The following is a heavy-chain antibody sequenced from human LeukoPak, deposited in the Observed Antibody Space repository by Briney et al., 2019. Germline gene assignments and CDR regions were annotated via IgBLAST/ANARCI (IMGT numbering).Heavy chain of an antibody. J-gene: IGHJ4*02. Sequence: ASETLSLTCAVYGGSFSGYYWSWIRQPPGKGLEWIGEINHSGSTNYNPSLKSRVTISVDTSKNQFSLKLSSVTAADTAVYYCARGRLNIPMIVVVSNQDYYFDYWGQGTLVTVSS. D-gene: IGHD3-22*01. CDR1: GGSFSGYY. CDR3: ARGRLNIPMIVVVSNQDYYFDY. CDR2: INHSGST. V-gene: IGHV4-34*01.